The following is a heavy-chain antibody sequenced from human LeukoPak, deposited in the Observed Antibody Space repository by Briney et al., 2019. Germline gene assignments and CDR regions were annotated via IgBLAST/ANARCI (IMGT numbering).Heavy chain of an antibody. J-gene: IGHJ4*02. Sequence: GGSLRLSCAASGFTFSSYGMHWVRQAPGKGLEWVGFIRYDGSNKYYVDSVKGRFTISRDNSKNTLYLQMNSLRAEDTAVYYCARGTDILTGYLFRFDNWGQGTLVTVPS. CDR1: GFTFSSYG. CDR3: ARGTDILTGYLFRFDN. V-gene: IGHV3-30*02. CDR2: IRYDGSNK. D-gene: IGHD3-9*01.